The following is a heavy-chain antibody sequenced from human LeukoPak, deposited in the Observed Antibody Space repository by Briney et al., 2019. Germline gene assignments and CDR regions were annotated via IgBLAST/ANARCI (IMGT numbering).Heavy chain of an antibody. Sequence: GGSLRLSCAASGFTFSKCDMYWVRQAPGKGLECVSVISRDGTAYYADPVKGRFTISRDNSQNTLSLQMNSLKAEDTAVYYCSKKGQNDDYGKPDWGQGTLVTVSS. CDR3: SKKGQNDDYGKPD. CDR1: GFTFSKCD. V-gene: IGHV3-23*01. J-gene: IGHJ4*02. D-gene: IGHD4-17*01. CDR2: ISRDGTA.